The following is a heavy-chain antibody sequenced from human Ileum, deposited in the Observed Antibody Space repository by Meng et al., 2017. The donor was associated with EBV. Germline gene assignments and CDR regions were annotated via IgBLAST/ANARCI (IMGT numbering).Heavy chain of an antibody. CDR3: AAHIGNNYGPYDY. Sequence: ASGAGLVEPPGLLCHTFLVARGSILQSHWGRWVGQPPGTGLEWIGESFHSGSTNYNPSLKSRVTVSVDKSKHQFSLNLNSVTAADTALYYCAAHIGNNYGPYDYWGQGTLVTVSS. V-gene: IGHV4-4*03. CDR2: SFHSGST. D-gene: IGHD5-18*01. J-gene: IGHJ4*02. CDR1: RGSILQSHW.